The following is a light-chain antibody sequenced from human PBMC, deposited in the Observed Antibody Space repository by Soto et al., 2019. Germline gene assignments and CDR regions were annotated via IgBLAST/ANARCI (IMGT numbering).Light chain of an antibody. Sequence: DLQMTQSPSSLSASVGDRVTITCRASQTIDSSLNWYQQKPGKAPKLLIYAASSLQSGVPSRFSGSGSGTDFTLTISSLQPEDFATYYCQQSYSTPWTFGQGTKVEIK. CDR2: AAS. V-gene: IGKV1-39*01. J-gene: IGKJ1*01. CDR1: QTIDSS. CDR3: QQSYSTPWT.